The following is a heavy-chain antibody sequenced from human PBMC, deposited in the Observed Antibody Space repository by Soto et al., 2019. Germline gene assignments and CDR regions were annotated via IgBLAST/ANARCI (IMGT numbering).Heavy chain of an antibody. CDR3: ARAPRRWWFDP. V-gene: IGHV4-59*01. CDR2: IYYSGST. CDR1: GGSISSYY. Sequence: PSETLSLTCTVSGGSISSYYWSWIRQPPGKGLEWIGYIYYSGSTNYNPSLKSRVTISVDTSKNQFSLKLSSVTAADTAVYYCARAPRRWWFDPWGQGTLVTVSS. J-gene: IGHJ5*02.